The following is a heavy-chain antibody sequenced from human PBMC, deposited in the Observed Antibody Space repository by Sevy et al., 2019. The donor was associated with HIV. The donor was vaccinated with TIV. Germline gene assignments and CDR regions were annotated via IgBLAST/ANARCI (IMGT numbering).Heavy chain of an antibody. CDR1: GYRFTSYW. CDR2: IYPDDSDI. V-gene: IGHV5-51*01. J-gene: IGHJ4*02. D-gene: IGHD3-22*01. CDR3: ARRFYDTTGYPQYYFDY. Sequence: GESLKISCRGSGYRFTSYWIAWVRQMPGKGLEWMGIIYPDDSDIRYSPSLQGQVTISVDKSISNAYLQWSSLKASDTAMYFCARRFYDTTGYPQYYFDYWGQGTLVTVSS.